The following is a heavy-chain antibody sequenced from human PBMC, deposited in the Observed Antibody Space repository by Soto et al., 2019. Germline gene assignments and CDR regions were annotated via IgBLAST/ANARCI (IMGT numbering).Heavy chain of an antibody. D-gene: IGHD6-13*01. CDR2: ISGSGDYI. CDR3: AKDRDSSSWYVTYGMDV. V-gene: IGHV3-23*01. CDR1: GFTLTGYG. J-gene: IGHJ6*02. Sequence: EVQLLESGGGLVQPGGSLRLSCGASGFTLTGYGMSWVRQAPGKGLEWVSVISGSGDYIYYADSVKGRFTISRDSSDNTVYLEMNSLRAEDTAVYYCAKDRDSSSWYVTYGMDVWGQGTTVTVSS.